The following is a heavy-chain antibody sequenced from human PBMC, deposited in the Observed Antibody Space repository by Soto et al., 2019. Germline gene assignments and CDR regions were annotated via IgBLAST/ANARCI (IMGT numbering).Heavy chain of an antibody. D-gene: IGHD1-1*01. V-gene: IGHV3-21*02. CDR1: GFSFSTYG. CDR2: IGSNSAAM. CDR3: ARMLFSRPGKDAFDV. Sequence: KLVESGGGLVKPGGSLRLSCAASGFSFSTYGMTWIRQAPGKGLQRVSSIGSNSAAMFYSASVRGRVSVSRDNAKKSLFLQVNRLAVEDTAVYHCARMLFSRPGKDAFDVWGQWTVVTVS. J-gene: IGHJ3*01.